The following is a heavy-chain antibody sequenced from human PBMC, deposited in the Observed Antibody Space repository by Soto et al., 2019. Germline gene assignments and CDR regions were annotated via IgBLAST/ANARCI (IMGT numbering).Heavy chain of an antibody. V-gene: IGHV3-15*01. CDR1: GFTFSNDW. J-gene: IGHJ4*02. CDR2: IKSKTDGGTT. D-gene: IGHD6-13*01. Sequence: GGSLRLSCAASGFTFSNDWMSWVRQAPGKGLEWVGGIKSKTDGGTTDYAAPVKGRFTISRDDSKNTLHLNMISLKTDATSLYSCTPGPTEDRAVAGTDYWGQGTLVTVSS. CDR3: TPGPTEDRAVAGTDY.